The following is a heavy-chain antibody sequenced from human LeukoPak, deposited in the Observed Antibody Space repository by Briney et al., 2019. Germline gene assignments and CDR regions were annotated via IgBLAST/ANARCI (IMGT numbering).Heavy chain of an antibody. CDR1: GFTFSSYA. CDR3: AKDPFRARISAPDY. CDR2: ISGSGGTT. J-gene: IGHJ4*02. D-gene: IGHD6-6*01. V-gene: IGHV3-23*01. Sequence: GGSLRLSCAASGFTFSSYAMSWVRQAPGKGLEWVSGISGSGGTTHYAESVKGRFTISRDNSKNTLYLQMNSPRAEGTAVHYCAKDPFRARISAPDYWGQGTLVTVSS.